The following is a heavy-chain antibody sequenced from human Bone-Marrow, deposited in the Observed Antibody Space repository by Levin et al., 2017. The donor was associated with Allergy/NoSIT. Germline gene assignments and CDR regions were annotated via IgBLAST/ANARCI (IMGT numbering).Heavy chain of an antibody. CDR3: ARDPLVGATQTRSTGAFDI. V-gene: IGHV3-7*01. CDR1: GFTFSSYW. J-gene: IGHJ3*02. Sequence: PGGSLRLSCAASGFTFSSYWMSWVRQAPGKGLEWVANIKQDGSEKYYVDSVKGRFTISRDNAKNSLYLQMNSLRAEDTAVYYCARDPLVGATQTRSTGAFDIWGQGTMVTVSS. D-gene: IGHD1-26*01. CDR2: IKQDGSEK.